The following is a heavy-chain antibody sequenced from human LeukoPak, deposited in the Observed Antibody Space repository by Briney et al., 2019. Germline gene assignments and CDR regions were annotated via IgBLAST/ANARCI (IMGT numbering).Heavy chain of an antibody. CDR1: GYTITGYY. D-gene: IGHD6-13*01. J-gene: IGHJ3*02. V-gene: IGHV1-2*02. Sequence: ASVKVSCKASGYTITGYYTHWVRQAPGQGLEWMGWINPISGGTKYAQKFQGRVTMTRDTSINTAYMELSRLRSDDTAVYYFARGIAAAGLYAFDIWGQGTMVTVSS. CDR2: INPISGGT. CDR3: ARGIAAAGLYAFDI.